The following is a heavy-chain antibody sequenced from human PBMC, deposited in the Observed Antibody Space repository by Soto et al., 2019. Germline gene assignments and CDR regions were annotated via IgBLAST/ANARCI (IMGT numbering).Heavy chain of an antibody. V-gene: IGHV4-34*01. CDR2: INHSGST. D-gene: IGHD3-10*01. CDR3: ARGVVGSGSYYQAHHYYYYMDV. CDR1: GGSFSGYY. Sequence: LETLSLTCAVFGGSFSGYYLSWIRQPPGKGPEWNGEINHSGSTNYNPSLKSRVTISVDTSKNQFSLKLSSVTAADTAVYYCARGVVGSGSYYQAHHYYYYMDVWGKGTTVTVSS. J-gene: IGHJ6*03.